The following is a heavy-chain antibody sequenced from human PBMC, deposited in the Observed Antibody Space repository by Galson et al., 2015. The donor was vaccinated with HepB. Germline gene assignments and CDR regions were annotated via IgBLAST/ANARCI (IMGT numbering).Heavy chain of an antibody. J-gene: IGHJ4*01. D-gene: IGHD2-2*01. CDR2: IKQGGIA. CDR3: ARSPRHNVVNRPGFFDY. CDR1: GESLSSHY. V-gene: IGHV4-34*01. Sequence: TLSLTCDVFGESLSSHYWTWIRQSPGKGLEWIGEIKQGGIANYNPSLKSRVTLSFDKNKKQFSLQMTSLTAADTALYFCARSPRHNVVNRPGFFDYWGQGTLVTVSS.